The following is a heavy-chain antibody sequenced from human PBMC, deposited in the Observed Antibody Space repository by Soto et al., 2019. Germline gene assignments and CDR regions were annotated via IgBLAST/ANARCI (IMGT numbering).Heavy chain of an antibody. V-gene: IGHV1-24*01. J-gene: IGHJ3*02. Sequence: ASVKVSCKASVGTFSSYAISCGLQAPGQGLEWMGGFDTEDGETIYAQKFQGSVIMTEDTSTDTAYMELSSLKSEDRAVYYWASQTPYWSSTSYKPLRYFADPHALDIGGQGTLVTVSS. CDR3: ASQTPYWSSTSYKPLRYFADPHALDI. CDR1: VGTFSSYA. CDR2: FDTEDGET. D-gene: IGHD2-2*01.